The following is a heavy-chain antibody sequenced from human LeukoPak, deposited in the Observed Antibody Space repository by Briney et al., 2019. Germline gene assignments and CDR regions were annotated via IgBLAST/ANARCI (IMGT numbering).Heavy chain of an antibody. CDR3: ARRSYYLDY. CDR1: GGTISSSTCY. V-gene: IGHV4-39*01. J-gene: IGHJ4*02. CDR2: IYYTGIT. D-gene: IGHD3-10*01. Sequence: SETLSLTCTASGGTISSSTCYWAWIRQPPGKGLDWIASIYYTGITYYNPSLKSRTTISVNTSKNEFSLKLSPLTAADTALHYRARRSYYLDYWGQGALVTVSS.